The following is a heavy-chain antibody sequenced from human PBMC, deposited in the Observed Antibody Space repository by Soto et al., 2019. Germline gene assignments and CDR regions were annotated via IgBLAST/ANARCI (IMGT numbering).Heavy chain of an antibody. CDR1: GGSFKSGSYY. J-gene: IGHJ3*01. D-gene: IGHD5-18*01. V-gene: IGHV4-61*01. CDR3: ATLDTPFAFDV. CDR2: MYYSGNT. Sequence: PSETLSLTCTVSGGSFKSGSYYWSWLRQPPGKGLEWIAYMYYSGNTNYNPSLKSRVTMAVDTSKRQFSLKLRSVTAADTAVYYCATLDTPFAFDVWGQGAMVTVSS.